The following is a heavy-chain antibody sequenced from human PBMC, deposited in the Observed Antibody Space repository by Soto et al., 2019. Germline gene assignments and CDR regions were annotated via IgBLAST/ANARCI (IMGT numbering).Heavy chain of an antibody. V-gene: IGHV3-9*01. Sequence: EVQLVESGGDLVQPGRSLRLSCAASGFTFEDYAMHWVRQVPGKGLEWVSGITWNSGKIEYADSVKGRFTISRDNAKNSVHLQMSSLRPEDTALYYCAKGKVAGSRGDFDCWGQGTLVTVSS. D-gene: IGHD2-15*01. CDR1: GFTFEDYA. J-gene: IGHJ4*02. CDR2: ITWNSGKI. CDR3: AKGKVAGSRGDFDC.